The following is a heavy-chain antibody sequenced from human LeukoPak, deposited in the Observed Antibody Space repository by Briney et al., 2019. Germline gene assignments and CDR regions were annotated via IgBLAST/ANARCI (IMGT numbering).Heavy chain of an antibody. D-gene: IGHD3-10*01. Sequence: GGSLRLSCAASGFIFSNHAMSWVRQAPGKGLEWVSAISGSGGNTYHADSVKGRFTISRDNSKNTLYLQMNSLRAEDTAVYYCAKPGTGSYQLVIRNWFDPWGQGTLVTVSS. CDR1: GFIFSNHA. CDR3: AKPGTGSYQLVIRNWFDP. CDR2: ISGSGGNT. J-gene: IGHJ5*02. V-gene: IGHV3-23*01.